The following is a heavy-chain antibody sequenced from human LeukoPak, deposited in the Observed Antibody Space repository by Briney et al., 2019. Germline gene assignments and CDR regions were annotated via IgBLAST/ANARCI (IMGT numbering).Heavy chain of an antibody. CDR2: IIPIFGIA. J-gene: IGHJ4*02. D-gene: IGHD3-22*01. CDR3: GRDAPDSSGYYYIDY. V-gene: IGHV1-69*04. Sequence: SVKVSCKASGGTFSSYAISWVRQAPGQGLEWMGRIIPIFGIANYAQKLQGRVTITADKSTSTAYMELSSLRSEDTAVYYCGRDAPDSSGYYYIDYWGQGTLVTVSS. CDR1: GGTFSSYA.